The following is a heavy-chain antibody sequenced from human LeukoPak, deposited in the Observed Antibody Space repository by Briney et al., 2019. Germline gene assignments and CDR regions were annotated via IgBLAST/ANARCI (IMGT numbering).Heavy chain of an antibody. CDR2: IWYDGSDK. CDR1: GFSFSSHD. J-gene: IGHJ4*02. D-gene: IGHD3-22*01. V-gene: IGHV3-33*01. CDR3: ARDPERIDGGGYYLDY. Sequence: GGSLRLSCAASGFSFSSHDMHWVRQAPGKGLEWVAVIWYDGSDKYYVDSVKGRFTISRGNSKSTLYLQMNSLRVDDTAVYYCARDPERIDGGGYYLDYWGQGTLVTVSS.